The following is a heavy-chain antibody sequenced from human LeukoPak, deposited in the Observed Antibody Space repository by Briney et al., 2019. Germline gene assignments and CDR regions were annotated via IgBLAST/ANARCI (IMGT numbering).Heavy chain of an antibody. D-gene: IGHD1-7*01. J-gene: IGHJ6*02. CDR3: ARMVISELRIGGMDV. V-gene: IGHV4-39*07. Sequence: PSETLSLTCTVSGGSISSSSYYWGWIRQPPGKGLEWIGSIYYSGSTYYNPSLKSRVTISVDTSKNQFSLKLSSVTATDTAVYYCARMVISELRIGGMDVWGQGTTVTVSS. CDR2: IYYSGST. CDR1: GGSISSSSYY.